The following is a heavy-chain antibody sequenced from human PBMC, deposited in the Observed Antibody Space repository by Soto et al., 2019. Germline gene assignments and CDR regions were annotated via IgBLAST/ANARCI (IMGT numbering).Heavy chain of an antibody. CDR2: INPNSGGT. J-gene: IGHJ4*02. CDR1: GYTFTGYY. D-gene: IGHD4-17*01. CDR3: AREGRDYGDYAPALDY. V-gene: IGHV1-2*04. Sequence: QVQLVQSGAEVKKPGASVKVSCKATGYTFTGYYMHWVRQAPGQGLEWMGWINPNSGGTNYAQKFQGWVTMTRDTSISTAYMELSRLRADDTAVDYCAREGRDYGDYAPALDYWGQGTLVTVSS.